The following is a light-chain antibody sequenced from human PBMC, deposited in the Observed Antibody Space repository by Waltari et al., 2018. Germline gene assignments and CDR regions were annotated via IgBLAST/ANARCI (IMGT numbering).Light chain of an antibody. CDR3: QQYYTFPQT. CDR2: CSS. J-gene: IGKJ1*01. CDR1: QSVVDSAANKNY. V-gene: IGKV4-1*01. Sequence: DIVMTQFPDSVAVSLGAEVTVHCTASQSVVDSAANKNYLSKYLRTPGLPACLFFCCSSSRSAGVPYRFRSGRSGTDFSVTFTEMRSDDVGVYCCQQYYTFPQTFSRGTVVEL.